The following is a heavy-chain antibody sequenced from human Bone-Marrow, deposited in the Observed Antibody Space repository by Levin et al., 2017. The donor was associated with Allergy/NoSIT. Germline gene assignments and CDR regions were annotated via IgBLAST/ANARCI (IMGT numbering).Heavy chain of an antibody. V-gene: IGHV3-11*03. D-gene: IGHD3-10*01. CDR3: VLYHYGSGNHLF. Sequence: GGSLRLSCAASGFIFSDYYMSWFRQAPGKGLDWLSYVSSGGYTKYADSVKGRFTISRDNAEKSVYLQMNSLRSEDTAVYYCVLYHYGSGNHLFWGQGTLVTVSS. CDR2: VSSGGYT. J-gene: IGHJ4*02. CDR1: GFIFSDYY.